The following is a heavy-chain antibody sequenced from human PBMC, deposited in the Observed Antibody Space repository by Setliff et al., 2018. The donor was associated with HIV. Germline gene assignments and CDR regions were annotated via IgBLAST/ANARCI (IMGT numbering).Heavy chain of an antibody. D-gene: IGHD3-3*01. CDR3: ARLYYDFWSGYQPLHFDY. Sequence: SETLSLTCAVYGETFNDYFWTWIRQSPGKGLEWIGELNHSGNINQNPSLKSGFTLSVDTSKNQFSLKLSSVTAADTAVYYCARLYYDFWSGYQPLHFDYWGQGTLVTVSS. CDR1: GETFNDYF. V-gene: IGHV4-34*01. CDR2: LNHSGNI. J-gene: IGHJ4*02.